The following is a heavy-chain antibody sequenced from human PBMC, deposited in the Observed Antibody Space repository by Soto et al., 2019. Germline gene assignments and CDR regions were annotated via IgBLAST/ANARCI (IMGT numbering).Heavy chain of an antibody. CDR2: TYYRSKWYN. D-gene: IGHD4-4*01. V-gene: IGHV6-1*01. CDR1: GDSVSSNDAT. CDR3: ARDYSNHINWFDP. J-gene: IGHJ5*02. Sequence: SQTLSLTCAISGDSVSSNDATWNWIRQSPSRGLEWLGRTYYRSKWYNDYAVSVKSRVTISVDTSKNQFSLKLSSVTAADTAVYYCARDYSNHINWFDPWGQGTLVTVSS.